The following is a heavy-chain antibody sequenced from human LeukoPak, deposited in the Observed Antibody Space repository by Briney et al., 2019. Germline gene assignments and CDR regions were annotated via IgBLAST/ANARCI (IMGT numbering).Heavy chain of an antibody. D-gene: IGHD2-2*01. J-gene: IGHJ3*02. Sequence: SETLSLTCTVSGGSITSYYWSWIRQPPGKGLEWIGYIYYSGNTNYNPSLKSRVTISVDTSRNQFSLKLNSVTAADTAMYYCARDAAVPAVWNGAFDNWGQGTMVTVSS. V-gene: IGHV4-59*01. CDR1: GGSITSYY. CDR3: ARDAAVPAVWNGAFDN. CDR2: IYYSGNT.